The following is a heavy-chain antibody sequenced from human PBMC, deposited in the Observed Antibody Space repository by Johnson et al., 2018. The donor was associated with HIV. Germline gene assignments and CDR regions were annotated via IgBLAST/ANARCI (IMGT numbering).Heavy chain of an antibody. CDR3: ARTYASSSDDAFDL. V-gene: IGHV3-25*03. CDR1: QFTFSSYY. CDR2: VNPNGGST. Sequence: VQLVESGGGLAKPAWSPRLSCAASQFTFSSYYMNCVRQAPGNGLELVGQVNPNGGSTGYADSVKGRFTISRDNAKNSLYLQMNSLRAEDTALYYCARTYASSSDDAFDLWGQGTMVTVSS. D-gene: IGHD6-6*01. J-gene: IGHJ3*01.